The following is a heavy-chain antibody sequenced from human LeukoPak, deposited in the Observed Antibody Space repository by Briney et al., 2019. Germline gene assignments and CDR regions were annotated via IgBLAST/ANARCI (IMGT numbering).Heavy chain of an antibody. D-gene: IGHD3-3*02. V-gene: IGHV3-48*01. CDR2: ISSGSSTI. CDR1: GFTVSSYS. CDR3: ASSTASRAFDM. J-gene: IGHJ3*02. Sequence: GGSLRLSCAAPGFTVSSYSMNWVRQAPGKGLEWFSYISSGSSTIYYADSVKGRFTISRDNAKNSLYVQMNSLRAEDTAVYYCASSTASRAFDMWGQGTMVTVSS.